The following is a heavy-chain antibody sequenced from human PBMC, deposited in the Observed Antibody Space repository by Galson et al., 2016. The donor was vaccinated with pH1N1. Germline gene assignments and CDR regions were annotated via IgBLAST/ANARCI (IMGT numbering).Heavy chain of an antibody. CDR2: IDNDGRGT. J-gene: IGHJ4*02. D-gene: IGHD3-16*01. Sequence: RLSCAASGFPFSDYWMHWVRQAPGKGLVWVARIDNDGRGTSHADSVRGRFAIHRDNAENMLYLQMNSLRTDDTAVYYCARNWGGIDYWGQGALVTVSS. CDR1: GFPFSDYW. V-gene: IGHV3-74*01. CDR3: ARNWGGIDY.